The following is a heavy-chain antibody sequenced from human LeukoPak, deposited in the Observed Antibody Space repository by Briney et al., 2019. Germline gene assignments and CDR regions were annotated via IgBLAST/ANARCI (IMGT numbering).Heavy chain of an antibody. Sequence: ASVKVSCKASGYTFTSYGISWVRQAPGQGLEWMGWISAYNGNTNYAQKLQGRVTMTTDTSTSTAYMELRSLRSDDTAVYYCVAIRGFGELLYPGGWGQGTLVTVSS. D-gene: IGHD3-10*01. CDR2: ISAYNGNT. CDR3: VAIRGFGELLYPGG. V-gene: IGHV1-18*01. J-gene: IGHJ4*02. CDR1: GYTFTSYG.